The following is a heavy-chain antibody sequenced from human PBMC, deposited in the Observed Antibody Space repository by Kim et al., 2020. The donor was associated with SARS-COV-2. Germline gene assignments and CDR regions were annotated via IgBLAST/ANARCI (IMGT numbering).Heavy chain of an antibody. V-gene: IGHV4-34*01. D-gene: IGHD2-2*01. CDR1: GGSFSGYY. CDR2: INHSGST. J-gene: IGHJ5*02. Sequence: SETLSLTCAVYGGSFSGYYWSWIRQPPGKGLEWIGEINHSGSTNYNPSLKSRVTISVDTSKNQFSLKLSSVTAADTAVYYCARIPVGYCSSTSCYQHNWFDPWGQGTLVTVSS. CDR3: ARIPVGYCSSTSCYQHNWFDP.